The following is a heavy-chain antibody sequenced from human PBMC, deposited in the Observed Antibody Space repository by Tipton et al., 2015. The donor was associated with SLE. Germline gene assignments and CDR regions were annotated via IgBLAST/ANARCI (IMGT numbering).Heavy chain of an antibody. CDR2: ITGSSSYI. D-gene: IGHD2-15*01. CDR3: AAGNRCASGG. CDR1: GFTFSTYT. V-gene: IGHV3-21*06. J-gene: IGHJ4*02. Sequence: SLRLSCEASGFTFSTYTMNWVRQAPGKGLEWVSSITGSSSYIAYADSVKGRFTISRDNAKNLLYLQLKSLRAEDTAVYYCAAGNRCASGGWGQGTLVTVSS.